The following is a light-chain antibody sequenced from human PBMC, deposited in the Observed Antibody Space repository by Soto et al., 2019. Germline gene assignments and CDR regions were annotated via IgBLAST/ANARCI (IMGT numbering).Light chain of an antibody. CDR3: SSYTSSTTPVV. CDR2: ELT. Sequence: QSALTQPASVSGSPGQSISISCTGTSSDVGAYNYVSWYQHHPGKAPSLIIYELTNRPSGVSDRFSGSKSGDAASLTISGLQAEDEADYYCSSYTSSTTPVVFGGGTKLTVL. V-gene: IGLV2-14*01. CDR1: SSDVGAYNY. J-gene: IGLJ2*01.